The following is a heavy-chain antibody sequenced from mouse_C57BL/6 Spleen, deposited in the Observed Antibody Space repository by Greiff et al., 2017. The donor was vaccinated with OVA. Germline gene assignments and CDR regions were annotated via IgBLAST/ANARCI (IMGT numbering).Heavy chain of an antibody. CDR3: ARRTIYYGNYGGYFDV. V-gene: IGHV1-50*01. D-gene: IGHD2-1*01. Sequence: QVQLQQPGAELVKPGASVKLSCKASGYTFTSYWMQWVKQRPGQGLEWIGEIDPSDSYTNYNQQFKGKATLTVDPSSSTAYMQLSSLTSEDSAVYYCARRTIYYGNYGGYFDVWGTGTTVTVSS. J-gene: IGHJ1*03. CDR1: GYTFTSYW. CDR2: IDPSDSYT.